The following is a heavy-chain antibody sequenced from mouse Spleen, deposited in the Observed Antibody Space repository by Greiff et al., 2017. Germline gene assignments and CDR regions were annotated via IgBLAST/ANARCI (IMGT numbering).Heavy chain of an antibody. V-gene: IGHV1-64*01. CDR3: ARERTTVNAMDY. CDR1: GYTFTSYW. Sequence: VQLQQPGAELVKPGASVKLSCKASGYTFTSYWMHWVKQRPGQGLEWIGMIHPNSGSTNYNEKFKSKATLTVDKSSSTAYMQLSSLTSEDSAVYYCARERTTVNAMDYWGQGTSVTVSS. D-gene: IGHD1-1*01. CDR2: IHPNSGST. J-gene: IGHJ4*01.